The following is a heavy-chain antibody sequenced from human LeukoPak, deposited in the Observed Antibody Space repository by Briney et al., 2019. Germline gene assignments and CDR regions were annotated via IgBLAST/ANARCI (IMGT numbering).Heavy chain of an antibody. D-gene: IGHD5-24*01. J-gene: IGHJ4*02. V-gene: IGHV3-21*06. CDR3: VRDGDVYNFDH. CDR2: ISSSSSYI. CDR1: GFTFSSYS. Sequence: GGSLRLSCAASGFTFSSYSMNWVRQAPGKGLEWVSSISSSSSYIYYADSVKGRFTISRDNAKNTLYLRMTSLRAEDTAIYYCVRDGDVYNFDHWGQGTLVTVSS.